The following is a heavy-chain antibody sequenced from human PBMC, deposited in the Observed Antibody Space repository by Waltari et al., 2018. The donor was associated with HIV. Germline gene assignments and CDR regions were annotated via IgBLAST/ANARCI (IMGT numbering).Heavy chain of an antibody. V-gene: IGHV3-53*02. CDR3: ASSPSSGTRNDY. CDR1: GFTVSSNY. CDR2: IYSGGST. J-gene: IGHJ4*02. D-gene: IGHD3-22*01. Sequence: EVQLVETGGGLIQPGGSLRLSCAASGFTVSSNYMSWVRQAPGKGLEWVSVIYSGGSTYSADSVKGRFTISRDNSKNTLYLQMNSLRAEDTAVYYCASSPSSGTRNDYWGQGTLVTVSS.